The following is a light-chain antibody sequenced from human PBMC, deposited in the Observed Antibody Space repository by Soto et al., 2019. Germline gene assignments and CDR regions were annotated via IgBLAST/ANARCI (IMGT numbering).Light chain of an antibody. CDR1: QSVSSN. V-gene: IGKV3-15*01. CDR2: GAS. J-gene: IGKJ1*01. CDR3: QQYNNWPRT. Sequence: EIVMTQSPATLSVSPGERATLSCRASQSVSSNLAWYQQKPGQAPRLLIYGASTRATGIPARFSGSGSGTELTLTISSLQSEDFAVYYCQQYNNWPRTFGQGTKVDIK.